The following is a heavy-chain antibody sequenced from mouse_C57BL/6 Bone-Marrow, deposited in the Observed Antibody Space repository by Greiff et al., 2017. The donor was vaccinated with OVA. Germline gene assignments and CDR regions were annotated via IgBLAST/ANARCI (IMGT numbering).Heavy chain of an antibody. V-gene: IGHV1-52*01. CDR1: GYTFTSYW. Sequence: QVQLQQPGAELVKPGSSVKLSCKASGYTFTSYWMHWVKQRPIQGLEWIGNIDPSDSETHYNQKFKDKATLTVDKSSSTAYMQLSSLTSEDSAVYYGARATTVAEGGYFDVWGTGTTVTVSS. D-gene: IGHD1-1*01. J-gene: IGHJ1*03. CDR2: IDPSDSET. CDR3: ARATTVAEGGYFDV.